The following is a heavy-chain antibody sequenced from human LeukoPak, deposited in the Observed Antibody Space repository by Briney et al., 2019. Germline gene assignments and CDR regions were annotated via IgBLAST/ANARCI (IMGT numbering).Heavy chain of an antibody. V-gene: IGHV3-21*01. D-gene: IGHD3-22*01. Sequence: GGSLGLSCAASGFTFSSYSMNWVRQAPGKGLEWVSSISSSSSYIYYADSVKGRFTISRDNAKNSLYLQMNSLRAEDTAVYYCAREGPGNLYYYDSSGSYDYWGQGTLVTVSS. CDR1: GFTFSSYS. J-gene: IGHJ4*02. CDR2: ISSSSSYI. CDR3: AREGPGNLYYYDSSGSYDY.